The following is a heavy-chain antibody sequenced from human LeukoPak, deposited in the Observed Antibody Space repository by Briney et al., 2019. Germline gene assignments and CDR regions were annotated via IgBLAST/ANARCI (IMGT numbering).Heavy chain of an antibody. CDR1: GFTFSSYS. V-gene: IGHV3-21*01. CDR3: ARSGTAAGTGLDY. Sequence: GGSLRLSCAASGFTFSSYSMNWVRQAPGKGLEWVSSISSSSSYIYYADSVKGRFTISRDNAKNSLYLQMNSLRAEDTAVYYCARSGTAAGTGLDYWGQGTLVTVSS. D-gene: IGHD6-13*01. J-gene: IGHJ4*02. CDR2: ISSSSSYI.